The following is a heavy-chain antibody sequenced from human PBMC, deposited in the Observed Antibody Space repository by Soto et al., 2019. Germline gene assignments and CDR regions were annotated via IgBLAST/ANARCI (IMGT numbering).Heavy chain of an antibody. Sequence: GGSLRLSCAASGFTFSGSAMHWVRQASGKGLEWVGRIRSKANSYATAYAASVKGRFTISRDDSKNTAYLQMNSLKTEDTAVYYCTIPLPLRGYSYGSVVYWGQGTLVTVSS. CDR3: TIPLPLRGYSYGSVVY. CDR1: GFTFSGSA. D-gene: IGHD5-18*01. V-gene: IGHV3-73*01. CDR2: IRSKANSYAT. J-gene: IGHJ4*02.